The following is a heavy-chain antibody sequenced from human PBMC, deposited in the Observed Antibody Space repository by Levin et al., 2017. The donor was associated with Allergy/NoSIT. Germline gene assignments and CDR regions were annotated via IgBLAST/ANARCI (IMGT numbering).Heavy chain of an antibody. CDR2: IKQDGSEK. CDR3: ARGSYNNAY. D-gene: IGHD5-18*01. J-gene: IGHJ4*02. CDR1: GFSFSTYW. V-gene: IGHV3-7*01. Sequence: GGSLRLSCAASGFSFSTYWMSWVRQAPGKGLEWVANIKQDGSEKYYVDSVKGRFTIPRDNAKNSLYLQMNSLRAEDTAVYYCARGSYNNAYWGQGTLVTVSS.